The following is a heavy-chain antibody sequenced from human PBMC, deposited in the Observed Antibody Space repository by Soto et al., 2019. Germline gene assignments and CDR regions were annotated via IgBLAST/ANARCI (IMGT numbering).Heavy chain of an antibody. CDR2: IIPILTTP. V-gene: IGHV1-69*13. Sequence: SSVKVSCKDSGGTFSIYVFSWVRQAPGQGPEWIGGIIPILTTPNYAQKFQGRVTIVADESTTTVYMELSSLKFEDTAVYYCAPSVGIAPTGEEGRDVWG. CDR1: GGTFSIYV. CDR3: APSVGIAPTGEEGRDV. J-gene: IGHJ6*02. D-gene: IGHD2-8*02.